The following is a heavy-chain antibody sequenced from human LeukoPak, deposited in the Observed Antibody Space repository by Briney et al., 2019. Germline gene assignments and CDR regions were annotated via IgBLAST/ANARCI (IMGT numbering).Heavy chain of an antibody. V-gene: IGHV3-23*01. CDR1: GFTFSSYA. D-gene: IGHD3-22*01. CDR3: IEDSSGYYSDY. CDR2: ISGSGGST. Sequence: GGSLRLPCAASGFTFSSYAMSWVRQAPGKGLEWVSAISGSGGSTYYADSVKGRFTISRDNSKNTLYLQMNSLRAEDTAVYYCIEDSSGYYSDYWGQEPWSPSPQ. J-gene: IGHJ4*01.